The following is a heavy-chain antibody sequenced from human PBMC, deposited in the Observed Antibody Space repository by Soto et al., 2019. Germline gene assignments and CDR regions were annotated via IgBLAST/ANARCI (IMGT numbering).Heavy chain of an antibody. V-gene: IGHV3-30*18. CDR2: ISYDGSNK. CDR1: GFTFSSYG. D-gene: IGHD1-1*01. J-gene: IGHJ6*02. CDR3: AKDGVEPPYYGMDV. Sequence: PGGSLRLSCAASGFTFSSYGMHWVRQAPGKGLEWVAIISYDGSNKYYADSVKGRFTISRDNSKNTLYLQMNSLRAEDTAVYYCAKDGVEPPYYGMDVWGQGTTVTVSS.